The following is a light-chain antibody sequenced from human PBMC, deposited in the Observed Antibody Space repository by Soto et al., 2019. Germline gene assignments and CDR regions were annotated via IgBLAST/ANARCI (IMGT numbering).Light chain of an antibody. CDR1: QDISNH. J-gene: IGKJ4*01. CDR2: AAS. V-gene: IGKV1-16*02. CDR3: QQYNSYPVS. Sequence: DIQMTQSPSSLSASVGDRVTITCRASQDISNHLAWFKQKPGKAPKSLISAASSLQSGVPSKFTGSGSGTDFTLTRSSLQPEDFATYYWQQYNSYPVSCGGGTKVEIK.